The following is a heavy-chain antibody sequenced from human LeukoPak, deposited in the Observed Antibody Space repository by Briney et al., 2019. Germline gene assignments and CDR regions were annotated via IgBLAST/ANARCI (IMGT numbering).Heavy chain of an antibody. J-gene: IGHJ3*02. CDR2: IYTSGST. D-gene: IGHD3-22*01. V-gene: IGHV4-61*02. CDR3: ARGPYKYDGSGAFDI. CDR1: GDSISSGDYY. Sequence: SETLSLTCTVSGDSISSGDYYWSWLRQPAEKGLEWLGRIYTSGSTNYNPSLKSRVTISVDTSKNQFSLKLTSVSAADTAVYYCARGPYKYDGSGAFDIWGQGTMVTVSS.